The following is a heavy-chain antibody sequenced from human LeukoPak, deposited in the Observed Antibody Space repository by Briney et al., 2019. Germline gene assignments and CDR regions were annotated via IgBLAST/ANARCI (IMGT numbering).Heavy chain of an antibody. J-gene: IGHJ6*03. V-gene: IGHV3-73*01. Sequence: GGSLRLSCAASGFTFSGSAMHWVRQASGKGLEWVGRIRSKANSYATAYAASVKGRFTISRDDSKNTAYLQMNSLKTEDTAVYYCTMDGYCTNGVCPPYYYYYMDVWGKGTTVTVSS. CDR2: IRSKANSYAT. CDR3: TMDGYCTNGVCPPYYYYYMDV. CDR1: GFTFSGSA. D-gene: IGHD2-8*01.